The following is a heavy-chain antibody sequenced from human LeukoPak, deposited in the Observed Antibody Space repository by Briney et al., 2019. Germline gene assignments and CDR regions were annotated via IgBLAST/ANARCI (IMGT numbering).Heavy chain of an antibody. CDR3: TRDVSYYYDILTGYSGSNWFDP. J-gene: IGHJ5*02. CDR1: GFTFGDYA. CDR2: IRSKAYGGTT. V-gene: IGHV3-49*03. D-gene: IGHD3-9*01. Sequence: GGSLRLSCTASGFTFGDYAMSWFRQAPGKGLEWVGFIRSKAYGGTTEYAASVKGRFTISRDDSKSIAYLQMNSLKTEDTAVYYCTRDVSYYYDILTGYSGSNWFDPWGQGTLVTVSS.